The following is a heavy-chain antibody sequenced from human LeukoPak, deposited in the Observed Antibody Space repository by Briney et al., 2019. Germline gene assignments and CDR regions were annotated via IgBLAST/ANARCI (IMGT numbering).Heavy chain of an antibody. CDR2: ISAYNGNT. D-gene: IGHD1-7*01. V-gene: IGHV1-18*01. CDR3: ARSSRELGGYAPWELMPPFDY. Sequence: ASVKVSCKASGYTFTSYGISWVRQAPGQGLEWMGWISAYNGNTNYAQKLQGRVTMTTDTSTSTAYMELRSLRSDDTAVYYCARSSRELGGYAPWELMPPFDYWGQGTLVTVSS. J-gene: IGHJ4*02. CDR1: GYTFTSYG.